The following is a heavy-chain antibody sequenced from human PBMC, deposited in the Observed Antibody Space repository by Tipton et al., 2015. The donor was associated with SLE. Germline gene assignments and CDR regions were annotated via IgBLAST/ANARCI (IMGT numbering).Heavy chain of an antibody. D-gene: IGHD3-16*01. V-gene: IGHV4-59*01. J-gene: IGHJ4*02. CDR3: TRSGLEYVWGPD. Sequence: TLSLTCTVSGGSIGPYYWNWMRQSPGKGLEWIGYIYYSGTSSGGTNYNPSLKSRVTISVDTSKMQFSLNLRSVTAADTAVYYCTRSGLEYVWGPDWGQGTLVTVSS. CDR2: IYYSGTSSGGT. CDR1: GGSIGPYY.